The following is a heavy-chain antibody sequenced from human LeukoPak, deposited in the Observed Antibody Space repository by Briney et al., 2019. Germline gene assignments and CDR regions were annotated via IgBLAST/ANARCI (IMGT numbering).Heavy chain of an antibody. D-gene: IGHD3-10*01. V-gene: IGHV1-46*01. Sequence: ASVKVSCKASGYTFTSYYMHWVRQAPGQGLEWMGIINPSGGSTSYAQKFQGRITMTRDMSASTVYMELSSLRSEDTAVYYCARSGGSGSGYYYYMDVWGKGTTVTVSS. CDR2: INPSGGST. CDR3: ARSGGSGSGYYYYMDV. CDR1: GYTFTSYY. J-gene: IGHJ6*03.